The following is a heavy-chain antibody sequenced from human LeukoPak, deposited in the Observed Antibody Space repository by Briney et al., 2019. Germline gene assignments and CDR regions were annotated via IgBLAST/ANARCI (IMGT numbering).Heavy chain of an antibody. CDR1: GGSFSGYY. V-gene: IGHV4-34*01. Sequence: PSETLSLTCAVYGGSFSGYYWSWIRQPPGKGLEWIGEINHSGSTNYNPSLKSRVTISVDTSKNQFSLKLSSVTAADTAVYYCAREGPGGYSYGMDVWGQGTMVTVSS. D-gene: IGHD5-18*01. J-gene: IGHJ6*02. CDR2: INHSGST. CDR3: AREGPGGYSYGMDV.